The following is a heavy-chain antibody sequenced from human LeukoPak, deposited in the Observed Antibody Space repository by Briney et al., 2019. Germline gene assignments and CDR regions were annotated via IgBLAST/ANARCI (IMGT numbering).Heavy chain of an antibody. CDR1: GGSISSYY. J-gene: IGHJ6*03. Sequence: SETLSLTCTVSGGSISSYYWSWIRQPPGKGLEWIGYIYYSGSTNYNPSLKSRVTISVDTSKNQFSLKLSSVTAADTAVYYCARGGGEYDFWSGYSFYYYYMDVWGKGTTVTVSS. V-gene: IGHV4-59*12. CDR3: ARGGGEYDFWSGYSFYYYYMDV. CDR2: IYYSGST. D-gene: IGHD3-3*01.